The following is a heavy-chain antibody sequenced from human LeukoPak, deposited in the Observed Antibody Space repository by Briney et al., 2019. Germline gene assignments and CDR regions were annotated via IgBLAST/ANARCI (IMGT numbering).Heavy chain of an antibody. CDR3: ARGVHPSP. J-gene: IGHJ5*02. CDR2: IYYSGSS. V-gene: IGHV4-59*01. CDR1: GGSNSSYY. Sequence: SETLSLTCTVSGGSNSSYYWSWIRQPPGKGLEWIGYIYYSGSSNYNPSLKSRVTISVDTSKNQFSLKLSSVTAADTAVYYCARGVHPSPWGQGTLVTVS.